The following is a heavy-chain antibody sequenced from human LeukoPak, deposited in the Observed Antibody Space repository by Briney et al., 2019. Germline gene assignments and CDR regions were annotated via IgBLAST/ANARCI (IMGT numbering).Heavy chain of an antibody. Sequence: RGESLKISCKGSGYSFTSYWIGWVRQMPGKGLEWMGIIYPGDSDTRYSPSLQGQVTISADKSISTAYLQWSSLKASDTAMYYCARRDCSGCGFASFDYWGQGTLVTVSS. J-gene: IGHJ4*02. CDR2: IYPGDSDT. D-gene: IGHD6-19*01. V-gene: IGHV5-51*01. CDR3: ARRDCSGCGFASFDY. CDR1: GYSFTSYW.